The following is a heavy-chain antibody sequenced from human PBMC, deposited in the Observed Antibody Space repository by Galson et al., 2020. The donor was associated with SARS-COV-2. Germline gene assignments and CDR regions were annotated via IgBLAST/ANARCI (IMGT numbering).Heavy chain of an antibody. CDR2: ISYDGSNK. CDR3: ARDPKPVLWFRELLVTPPGY. J-gene: IGHJ4*02. Sequence: GGSLRLSCAASGFTFSSYAMHWVRQAPGKGLEWVAVISYDGSNKYYADSVKGRFTISRDNSKNTLYLQMNSLRAEDTAVYYCARDPKPVLWFRELLVTPPGYWGQGTLVTVSS. V-gene: IGHV3-30-3*01. CDR1: GFTFSSYA. D-gene: IGHD3-10*01.